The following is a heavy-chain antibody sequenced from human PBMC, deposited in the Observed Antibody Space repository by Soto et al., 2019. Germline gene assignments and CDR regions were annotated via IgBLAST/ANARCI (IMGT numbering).Heavy chain of an antibody. J-gene: IGHJ4*02. D-gene: IGHD3-16*01. CDR1: GYTFQNYH. CDR3: ARDLWGSWTVDY. CDR2: IHPSGETT. Sequence: QVQLVQSGAEVKEPGASVRVSCKASGYTFQNYHMHWVRQAPGQGLEWMGIIHPSGETTNYAQRXXGXXAMTRDTSMRTAYMELSSLTSEDTAVYYCARDLWGSWTVDYWGQGTLVTVSS. V-gene: IGHV1-46*02.